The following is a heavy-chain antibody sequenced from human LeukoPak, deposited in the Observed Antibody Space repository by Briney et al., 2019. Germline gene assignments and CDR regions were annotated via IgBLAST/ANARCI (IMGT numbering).Heavy chain of an antibody. D-gene: IGHD3-22*01. CDR3: ARPAPYYYDSSGSQGHDAFDV. CDR2: IYPGDSDT. CDR1: GYSFTSYW. Sequence: GESLQISCKGSGYSFTSYWIGWVRQMPGKGLEWMGVIYPGDSDTRYSLSFQGQVTISADKSISTAYLQWSSLKASDTAMYYCARPAPYYYDSSGSQGHDAFDVWGQGTMVTVSS. J-gene: IGHJ3*01. V-gene: IGHV5-51*01.